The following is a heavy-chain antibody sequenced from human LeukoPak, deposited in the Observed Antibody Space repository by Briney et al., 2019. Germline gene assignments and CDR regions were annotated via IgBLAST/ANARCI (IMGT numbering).Heavy chain of an antibody. CDR2: ISGSGGST. V-gene: IGHV3-23*01. CDR1: GLTFSSYA. J-gene: IGHJ3*02. D-gene: IGHD4-17*01. Sequence: GESLRLSCAASGLTFSSYAMSWVRQAPGKGLEWVSAISGSGGSTYYADSVKGRFTISRDNSKNTLYLQMNSLRAEDTAVYYCAKYGDYEFAALDIWGQGTMVTVSS. CDR3: AKYGDYEFAALDI.